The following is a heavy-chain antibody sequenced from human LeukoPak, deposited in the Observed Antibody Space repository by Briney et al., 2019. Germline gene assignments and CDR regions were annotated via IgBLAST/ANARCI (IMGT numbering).Heavy chain of an antibody. CDR1: GFTFSDYY. CDR3: ARSTSAFDSPFDL. J-gene: IGHJ4*02. V-gene: IGHV3-11*06. Sequence: GGPLRLPCAPSGFTFSDYYMNWTRQAPGKGLEWVSYISSSSGYTKYADSVKGRFTISRDNAENSLYLQMSSLRAEDTAVYYCARSTSAFDSPFDLWGQGTLVTVSS. CDR2: ISSSSGYT. D-gene: IGHD5-12*01.